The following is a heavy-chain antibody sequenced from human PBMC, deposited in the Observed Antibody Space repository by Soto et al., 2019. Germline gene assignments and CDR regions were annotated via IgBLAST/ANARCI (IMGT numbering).Heavy chain of an antibody. CDR2: IYYSGST. Sequence: QSQTLSLTCTVSGGSISSSSYYWGWIRQPPGKGLEWIGSIYYSGSTYYNPSLKSRVTISVDTSKNQFSLKLSSVTAADTAVYYCASPTVSTGATLNNDAFDIWGQGTMVTVSS. CDR3: ASPTVSTGATLNNDAFDI. D-gene: IGHD3-9*01. V-gene: IGHV4-39*01. CDR1: GGSISSSSYY. J-gene: IGHJ3*02.